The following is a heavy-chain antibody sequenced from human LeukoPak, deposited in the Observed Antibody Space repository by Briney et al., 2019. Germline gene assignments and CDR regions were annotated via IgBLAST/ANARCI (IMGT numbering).Heavy chain of an antibody. CDR1: GFTFSSYW. J-gene: IGHJ4*02. CDR2: INTDGSTT. D-gene: IGHD3-3*01. Sequence: GGSLRLSCAASGFTFSSYWVHWVRQAPGGGLVWVSRINTDGSTTTYADSVKGRFSISRDNAEKSVYLQMNSLGAEDTAVYYCARQAEDFWSGYYTGDTDYFDYWGQGTLVTVSS. V-gene: IGHV3-74*01. CDR3: ARQAEDFWSGYYTGDTDYFDY.